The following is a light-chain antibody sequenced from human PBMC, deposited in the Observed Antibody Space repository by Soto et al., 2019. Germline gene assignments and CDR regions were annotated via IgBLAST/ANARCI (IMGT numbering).Light chain of an antibody. J-gene: IGKJ1*01. Sequence: IVLTQSPGTLSLSSGERATLSCRASQSVSGSYLAWYQQQPGQAPRLFIYGTSRGSTVIPDRFSGSGTGTDFTLTSSKLQPEDFATYYCKQSCTTWTCGQGTRGDIK. CDR3: KQSCTTWT. V-gene: IGKV3-20*01. CDR1: QSVSGSY. CDR2: GTS.